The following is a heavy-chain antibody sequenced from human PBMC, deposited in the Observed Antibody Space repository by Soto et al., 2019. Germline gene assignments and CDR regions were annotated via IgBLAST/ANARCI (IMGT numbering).Heavy chain of an antibody. CDR3: AREVRNVDTTSSSSY. CDR1: GFTFSSYG. Sequence: QTGGSLRLSCAASGFTFSSYGMHWVRQAPGKGLERVAVIWYDGSNKYYADSVKGRFTTSRDNSKNTLYLQMNSLRTAATAVYYCAREVRNVDTTSSSSYWGQGTRFTVSS. V-gene: IGHV3-33*01. D-gene: IGHD5-18*01. CDR2: IWYDGSNK. J-gene: IGHJ4*02.